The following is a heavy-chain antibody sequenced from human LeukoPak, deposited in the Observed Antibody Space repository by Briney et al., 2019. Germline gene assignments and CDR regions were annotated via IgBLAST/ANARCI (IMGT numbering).Heavy chain of an antibody. V-gene: IGHV3-21*01. D-gene: IGHD3-22*01. CDR3: ARAITMKVVSSDAFDI. CDR2: MSSSSRHI. CDR1: GFTFSSYS. Sequence: AGSLRLSCAASGFTFSSYSLDWVRQAPGKGLEWVSSMSSSSRHIYYADSVKGRFSISKDNAKNSLYLQMNSLRDEDTAVYYCARAITMKVVSSDAFDIWGQGTMVTVTS. J-gene: IGHJ3*02.